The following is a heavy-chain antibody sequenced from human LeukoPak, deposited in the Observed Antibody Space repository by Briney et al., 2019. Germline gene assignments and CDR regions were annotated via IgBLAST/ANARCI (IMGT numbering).Heavy chain of an antibody. CDR3: ARDLEGWDYSPGNWFDP. J-gene: IGHJ5*02. D-gene: IGHD4-11*01. V-gene: IGHV1-69*05. CDR2: IIPIFSTA. Sequence: ASVKVSCKASGGTFSSYAISWVRQAPGQGLEWMGRIIPIFSTANYAQKFQGRVTITTDESTSTAYMELSSLRSEDTAVYYCARDLEGWDYSPGNWFDPWGQGTLVTVSS. CDR1: GGTFSSYA.